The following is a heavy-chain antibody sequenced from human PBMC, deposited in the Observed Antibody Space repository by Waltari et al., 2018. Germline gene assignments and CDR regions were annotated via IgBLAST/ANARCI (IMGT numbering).Heavy chain of an antibody. V-gene: IGHV3-72*01. CDR1: GFTFSSSD. CDR2: TRNKARSYTT. Sequence: EVQLVESGGGLVQPGGSLRLSCSASGFTFSSSDMDWVRQAPEKGLEWVGRTRNKARSYTTEYAASVKGRFTISRDDSKNSLYLHMNSLKMEDTAVYYCARDLDGDSNFDYWGQGTLVTVSS. J-gene: IGHJ4*02. CDR3: ARDLDGDSNFDY. D-gene: IGHD4-17*01.